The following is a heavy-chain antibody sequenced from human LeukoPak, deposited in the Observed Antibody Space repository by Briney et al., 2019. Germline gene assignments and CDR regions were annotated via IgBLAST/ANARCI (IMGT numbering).Heavy chain of an antibody. CDR2: ISGSGGST. V-gene: IGHV3-23*01. D-gene: IGHD3-10*01. CDR3: ASQRITMVRGVIITYDY. J-gene: IGHJ4*02. CDR1: GFTFSSYA. Sequence: GGSLRLSCVASGFTFSSYAMSWVRQAPGKGLEWVSAISGSGGSTYYADSVKGRFTISRDNSKNTLYLQMNSLRAEDTAVYYCASQRITMVRGVIITYDYWGQGTLVTVSS.